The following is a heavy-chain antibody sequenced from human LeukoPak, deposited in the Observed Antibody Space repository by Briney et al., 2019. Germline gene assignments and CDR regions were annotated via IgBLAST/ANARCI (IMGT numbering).Heavy chain of an antibody. J-gene: IGHJ4*02. CDR3: AKATTGSTAAGTCDY. CDR1: GFTFSSYA. D-gene: IGHD6-13*01. CDR2: ISGSGGST. Sequence: GGSLRLSCAASGFTFSSYAMSWVRQAPGKGLEWVSAISGSGGSTYYADSVKGRFTISRDNSKNTLYLQMYSLRAEDTAVYYCAKATTGSTAAGTCDYWGQGTLVTVSS. V-gene: IGHV3-23*01.